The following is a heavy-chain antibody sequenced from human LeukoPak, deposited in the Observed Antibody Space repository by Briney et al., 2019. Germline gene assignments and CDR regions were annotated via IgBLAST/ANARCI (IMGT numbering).Heavy chain of an antibody. J-gene: IGHJ4*02. Sequence: PSGTLSLTCTVSGGSISSYYWSWIRQPAGKGLEWIGRIYTSGSTNYNPSLKSRVTMSVDTSKNQFSLKLSSVTAADTAVYYCASDNTVTKFDYWGQGTLVTVSS. D-gene: IGHD4-11*01. CDR2: IYTSGST. CDR3: ASDNTVTKFDY. CDR1: GGSISSYY. V-gene: IGHV4-4*07.